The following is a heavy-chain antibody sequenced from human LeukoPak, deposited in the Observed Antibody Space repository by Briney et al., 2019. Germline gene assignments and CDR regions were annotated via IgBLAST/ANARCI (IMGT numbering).Heavy chain of an antibody. D-gene: IGHD2-2*01. V-gene: IGHV1-2*02. J-gene: IGHJ5*02. Sequence: ASVKVSCEASGYTFTGYYMHWVRQAPGQGLEWMGWINPNSGGTNYAQKFQGRVTMTRDTSISTAYMELSRLRSDDTAVYYCARVRRYCSSTSCTGYNWFDPWGQGTLVTVSS. CDR3: ARVRRYCSSTSCTGYNWFDP. CDR2: INPNSGGT. CDR1: GYTFTGYY.